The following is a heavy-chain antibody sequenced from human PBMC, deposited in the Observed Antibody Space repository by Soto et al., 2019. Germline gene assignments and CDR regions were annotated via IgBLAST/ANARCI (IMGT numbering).Heavy chain of an antibody. J-gene: IGHJ4*02. V-gene: IGHV4-34*01. D-gene: IGHD2-15*01. Sequence: SSETLSLTXAVYGGSVSGYFWSWIRQPPGKGLEWIGEINHSGTTSYSPSLDSRVTTSVDTSKNQFSLRLSSVTAADTAIYYCARRYCSDSYCSYFDYWGRGTLVTVSS. CDR1: GGSVSGYF. CDR3: ARRYCSDSYCSYFDY. CDR2: INHSGTT.